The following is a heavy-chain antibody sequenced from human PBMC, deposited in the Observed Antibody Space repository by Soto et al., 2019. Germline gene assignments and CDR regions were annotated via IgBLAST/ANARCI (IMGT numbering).Heavy chain of an antibody. J-gene: IGHJ4*02. Sequence: SETLSLTXTVSGGSVSSESHYWSWIRQPPGKGLEWIGYVYHTGRTSYNPSLKSRVSISMDTSKNQFSLNLDSVTAADTAVYFCARDFAYFDSWGQGTLVTVSS. V-gene: IGHV4-61*01. CDR3: ARDFAYFDS. D-gene: IGHD3-3*01. CDR1: GGSVSSESHY. CDR2: VYHTGRT.